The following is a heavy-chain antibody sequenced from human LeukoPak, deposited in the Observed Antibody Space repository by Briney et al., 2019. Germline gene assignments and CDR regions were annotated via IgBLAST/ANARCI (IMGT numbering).Heavy chain of an antibody. J-gene: IGHJ4*02. V-gene: IGHV3-30-3*01. D-gene: IGHD6-19*01. CDR2: ISYDGSNK. CDR3: ARGQQWLPLFDY. CDR1: GFTFSSYA. Sequence: GRSLRLSCAASGFTFSSYAMHWVRQAPGKGLEWVAVISYDGSNKYYADSVKGRFTVSRDNAKNSLYLQMNSLRAEDTAVYYCARGQQWLPLFDYWGQGTLVTVSS.